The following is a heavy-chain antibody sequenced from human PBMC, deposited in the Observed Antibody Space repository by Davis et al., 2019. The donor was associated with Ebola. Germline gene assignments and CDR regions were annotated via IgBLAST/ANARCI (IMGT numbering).Heavy chain of an antibody. CDR1: GGSISSSSYY. J-gene: IGHJ5*02. CDR2: IYYSGST. V-gene: IGHV4-39*07. CDR3: ARGPLYCSSTSCYPLGFDP. Sequence: SETLSLTCTVSGGSISSSSYYWGWIRQPPGKGLEWIGSIYYSGSTYYNPSLKSRVTISVDTSKNQFSLKLSSVTAADTAVYYCARGPLYCSSTSCYPLGFDPWGQGTLVTVSS. D-gene: IGHD2-2*01.